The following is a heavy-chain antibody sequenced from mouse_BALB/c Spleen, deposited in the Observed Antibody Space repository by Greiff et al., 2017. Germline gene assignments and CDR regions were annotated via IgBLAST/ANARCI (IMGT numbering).Heavy chain of an antibody. J-gene: IGHJ3*01. CDR2: IDPYYGGT. Sequence: EVKLMESGPELEKPGASVKISCKASGYSFTGYNMNWVKQSNGKSLEWIGNIDPYYGGTSYNQKFKGKATLTVDKSSSTAYMQLKSLTSEDSAVYYCARDYYGSSYAWFAYWGQGTLVTVSA. D-gene: IGHD1-1*01. CDR3: ARDYYGSSYAWFAY. V-gene: IGHV1-39*01. CDR1: GYSFTGYN.